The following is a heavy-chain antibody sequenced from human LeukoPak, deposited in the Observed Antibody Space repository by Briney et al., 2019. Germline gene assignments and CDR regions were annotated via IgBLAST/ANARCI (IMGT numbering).Heavy chain of an antibody. CDR1: GFTFSSYG. CDR2: IRYDGSNK. V-gene: IGHV3-30*02. Sequence: PGGSLRLPCAASGFTFSSYGIHWVRQAPGKGLEWVAFIRYDGSNKYYADSVKGRFTISRDNSKNTLYLQMNSLRAEDTAVYYCAKDTVAAVAVPYWGQGTLVTVSS. D-gene: IGHD6-19*01. J-gene: IGHJ4*02. CDR3: AKDTVAAVAVPY.